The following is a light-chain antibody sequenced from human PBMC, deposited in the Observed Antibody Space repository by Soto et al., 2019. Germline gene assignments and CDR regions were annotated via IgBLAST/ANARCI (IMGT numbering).Light chain of an antibody. J-gene: IGLJ1*01. CDR2: EVT. Sequence: ALTQPASVSGSPGQSIIISCTGTGSDIGRSDFVSWFQQLPGSVPKLMIYEVTGRPSGTSDRFSGSKSGNTASLTISGLQPEDEADYYCISCTSVNIRCVFGTGTKVTVL. CDR3: ISCTSVNIRCV. CDR1: GSDIGRSDF. V-gene: IGLV2-14*01.